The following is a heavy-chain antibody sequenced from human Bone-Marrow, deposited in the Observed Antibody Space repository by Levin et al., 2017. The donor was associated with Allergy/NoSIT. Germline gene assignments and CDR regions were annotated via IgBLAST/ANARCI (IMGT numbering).Heavy chain of an antibody. J-gene: IGHJ4*02. CDR2: ISHNGDII. Sequence: PGGSLRLSCEASGFTFSSYGMHGVRQAPGKGLEWVALISHNGDIIKYIDSVEGRFSISRDNSKNTLYLQRNSLRAEEAAVSSCEKDLVEQWLVGVVNWGQGTLVAVPS. V-gene: IGHV3-30*18. CDR3: EKDLVEQWLVGVVN. CDR1: GFTFSSYG. D-gene: IGHD6-19*01.